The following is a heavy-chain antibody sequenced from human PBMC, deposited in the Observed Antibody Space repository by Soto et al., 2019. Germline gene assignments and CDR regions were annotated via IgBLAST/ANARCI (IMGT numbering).Heavy chain of an antibody. CDR1: GGSISSGGYS. Sequence: QLQLQESGSGLVKPSQTLSLTCAVSGGSISSGGYSWSWIRQPPGKGLEWIGYIYHSGSTYYNPSLTNQVTISVDRSKNQCSLKLSCVTAADTAGYYCARGNVVAINYWGQGTLAPVSS. CDR2: IYHSGST. D-gene: IGHD2-21*01. V-gene: IGHV4-30-2*01. CDR3: ARGNVVAINY. J-gene: IGHJ4*02.